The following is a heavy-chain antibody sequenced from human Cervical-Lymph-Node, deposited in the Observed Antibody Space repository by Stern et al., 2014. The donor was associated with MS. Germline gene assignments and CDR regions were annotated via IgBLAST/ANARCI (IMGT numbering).Heavy chain of an antibody. CDR2: IIPVFGTA. CDR1: GGTFSSYA. J-gene: IGHJ6*02. CDR3: ARGELKEGLVRGMDV. D-gene: IGHD1-26*01. V-gene: IGHV1-69*01. Sequence: VQLVQSGADVNNPGSSVKVSCKASGGTFSSYAISWVRQAPGQGLALLRVIIPVFGTANYAQKFQGRVTITADESTSTAYMELSSLRSEDTAVYYCARGELKEGLVRGMDVWGQGTTVTVSS.